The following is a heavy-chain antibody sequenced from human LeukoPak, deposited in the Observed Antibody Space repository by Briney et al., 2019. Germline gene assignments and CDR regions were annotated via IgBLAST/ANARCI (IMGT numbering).Heavy chain of an antibody. V-gene: IGHV4-30-2*01. CDR2: IYHSGST. J-gene: IGHJ4*02. CDR3: ARRDGYNGWDY. CDR1: GGSISSGGYY. D-gene: IGHD5-24*01. Sequence: PSETLSLTCTVSGGSISSGGYYWSWIRQPPGKGLEWIGYIYHSGSTYYNPSLKSRVTISVDTSKNQFSLKLSSVTAADTAVYYCARRDGYNGWDYWGQGTLVTVSS.